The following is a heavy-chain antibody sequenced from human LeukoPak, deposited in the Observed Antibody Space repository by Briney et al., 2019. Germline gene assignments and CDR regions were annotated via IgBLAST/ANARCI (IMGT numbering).Heavy chain of an antibody. Sequence: SVTVSCKASGGTFSSYAISWVRQAPGQGLEWMGGIIPIFGTANYAQKFQGRVTITADESTSTAYMELSSLRSEDTAVYYCARDRFKGYYYDSSGLDYWGQGTLVTVSS. CDR3: ARDRFKGYYYDSSGLDY. CDR2: IIPIFGTA. CDR1: GGTFSSYA. V-gene: IGHV1-69*13. D-gene: IGHD3-22*01. J-gene: IGHJ4*02.